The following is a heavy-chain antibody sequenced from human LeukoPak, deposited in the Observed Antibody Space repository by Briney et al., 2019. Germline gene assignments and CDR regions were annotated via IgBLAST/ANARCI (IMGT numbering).Heavy chain of an antibody. J-gene: IGHJ4*02. CDR1: GYSISSGYY. CDR2: IYHSGNT. CDR3: AGTFRTVVGY. V-gene: IGHV4-38-2*01. D-gene: IGHD4-23*01. Sequence: SETLSLTCAVSGYSISSGYYWGWIRQPPGKGLEWIGSIYHSGNTYYNPSLKSRVTISVDTSKNQFSLKLSSVTAADTAVYYCAGTFRTVVGYWGQGTLVTVSS.